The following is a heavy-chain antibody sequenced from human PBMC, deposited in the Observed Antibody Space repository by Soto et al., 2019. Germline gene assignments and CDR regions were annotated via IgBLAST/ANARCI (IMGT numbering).Heavy chain of an antibody. CDR1: GGSISSSNW. Sequence: QVQLQESGPGLVKPSGTLSLTCCVSGGSISSSNWWSWVRHSPGKGLEWIGEINQSGSTNYNPSLMSGVTISVDYSKSQFSLKLASVTAADTAVYYCARAAVFLTYYYYMDVWGKGTTVTISS. V-gene: IGHV4-4*02. CDR3: ARAAVFLTYYYYMDV. D-gene: IGHD3-9*01. CDR2: INQSGST. J-gene: IGHJ6*03.